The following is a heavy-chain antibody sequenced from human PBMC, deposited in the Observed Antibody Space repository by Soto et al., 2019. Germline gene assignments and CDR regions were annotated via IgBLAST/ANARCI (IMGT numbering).Heavy chain of an antibody. V-gene: IGHV4-59*01. Sequence: QVQLQESGPGLVKPSETLSLTCTVSGGSISSYYWSLIRQPPGKGLEWIGYIYYSGSTNYNPSLNSRVTISVDTSKNQFSLKLRSVTVADTAVYYCARVWGGAFDFWGQGTMVTVSS. D-gene: IGHD3-10*01. CDR3: ARVWGGAFDF. J-gene: IGHJ3*01. CDR2: IYYSGST. CDR1: GGSISSYY.